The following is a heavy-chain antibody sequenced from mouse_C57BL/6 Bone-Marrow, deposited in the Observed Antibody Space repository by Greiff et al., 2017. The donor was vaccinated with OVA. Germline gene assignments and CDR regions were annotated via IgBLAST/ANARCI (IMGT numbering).Heavy chain of an antibody. D-gene: IGHD1-1*01. CDR2: IRNKANGYTT. CDR3: ARFPSLISPYYAMDY. J-gene: IGHJ4*01. Sequence: EVMLVESEGGLVQPGSSMKLSCTASGFTFSDYYMAWVRQPPGKALEWLGFIRNKANGYTTEYSASVKGRFTISRDNSQSILYLQMNALRAEDSATYYCARFPSLISPYYAMDYWGQGTSVTVSS. V-gene: IGHV7-3*01. CDR1: GFTFSDYY.